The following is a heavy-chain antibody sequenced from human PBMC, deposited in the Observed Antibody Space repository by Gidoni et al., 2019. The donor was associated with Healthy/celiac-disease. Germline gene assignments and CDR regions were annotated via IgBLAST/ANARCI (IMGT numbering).Heavy chain of an antibody. Sequence: EIEQDGSEKYYVDSVKGRFTISRDNAKNSLYLQMNSLRAEDTAVYYCARSEGYCSSTSCYIGYYYYGMDVWGQGTTVTVSS. J-gene: IGHJ6*02. CDR2: IEQDGSEK. CDR3: ARSEGYCSSTSCYIGYYYYGMDV. D-gene: IGHD2-2*02. V-gene: IGHV3-7*01.